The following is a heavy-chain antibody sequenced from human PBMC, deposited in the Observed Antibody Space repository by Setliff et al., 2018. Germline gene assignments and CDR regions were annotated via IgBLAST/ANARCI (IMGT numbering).Heavy chain of an antibody. J-gene: IGHJ4*02. CDR1: GGSISSGPYY. CDR2: LYSSGST. D-gene: IGHD3-3*01. CDR3: ARSATLEWFIIDY. V-gene: IGHV4-61*02. Sequence: SETLSLTCTVSGGSISSGPYYWNWFRQPAGKGLEWIGRLYSSGSTNYNLSLKSRVTMSLDTSNSQVSLKLTSVTAADTAVYYCARSATLEWFIIDYWGQGTLVTVS.